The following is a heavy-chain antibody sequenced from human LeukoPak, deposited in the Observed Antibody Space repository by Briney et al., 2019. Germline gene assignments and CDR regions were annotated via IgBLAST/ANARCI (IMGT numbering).Heavy chain of an antibody. CDR2: IRYDGSNK. Sequence: GGSPRLSCAASGFTFSSYGMHWVRQAPGKGLEWVAFIRYDGSNKYYADSVKGRFTISRDNSKNTLYLQMNSLRAEDTAVYYCAKDLRDIVVVPAVGGFDYWGQGTLVTVSS. J-gene: IGHJ4*02. CDR3: AKDLRDIVVVPAVGGFDY. V-gene: IGHV3-30*02. CDR1: GFTFSSYG. D-gene: IGHD2-2*01.